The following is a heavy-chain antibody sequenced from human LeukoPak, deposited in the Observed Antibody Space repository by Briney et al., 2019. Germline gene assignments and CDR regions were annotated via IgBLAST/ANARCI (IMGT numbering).Heavy chain of an antibody. CDR3: ARVSRSYSSGWYVGFIDY. CDR1: GFTFRSYS. J-gene: IGHJ4*02. D-gene: IGHD6-19*01. CDR2: ISSGSSYI. V-gene: IGHV3-21*01. Sequence: GGSLRLSCGASGFTFRSYSMNWVRQAPGKGLEWGSSISSGSSYIYYADSVKGRFTISRDNAKNSLYLQMTSLRAEDPAVYYCARVSRSYSSGWYVGFIDYWGQGTLVTVSS.